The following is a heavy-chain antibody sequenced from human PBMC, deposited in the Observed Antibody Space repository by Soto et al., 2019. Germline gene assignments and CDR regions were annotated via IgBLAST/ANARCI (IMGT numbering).Heavy chain of an antibody. Sequence: QVQLVQSGAEVKKPGASVKVSCKASGYTFTSYGISWVRQAPGQGLEWMGWISAYKGNTNYAQKLQCRVTMTTDTSTSTAYMELRSLRSDDTAVYYCARDLLRIAAAGTWESVYYYGMDVWGQGTTVTVSS. CDR3: ARDLLRIAAAGTWESVYYYGMDV. CDR2: ISAYKGNT. CDR1: GYTFTSYG. V-gene: IGHV1-18*01. J-gene: IGHJ6*02. D-gene: IGHD6-13*01.